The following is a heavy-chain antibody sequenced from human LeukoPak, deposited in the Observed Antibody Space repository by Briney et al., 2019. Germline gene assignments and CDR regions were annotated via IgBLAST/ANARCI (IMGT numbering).Heavy chain of an antibody. Sequence: GGSLRLSCAASGFTFSSYSMNWVRQAPGKGLEWVSSISSSSSYIYYADSVEGRFTISRDNAKNSLYLQMDSLRAEDTAVYYCAREGAAAMVPFYYYYGMDVWGQGTTVTVSS. CDR2: ISSSSSYI. CDR3: AREGAAAMVPFYYYYGMDV. CDR1: GFTFSSYS. J-gene: IGHJ6*02. D-gene: IGHD5-18*01. V-gene: IGHV3-21*01.